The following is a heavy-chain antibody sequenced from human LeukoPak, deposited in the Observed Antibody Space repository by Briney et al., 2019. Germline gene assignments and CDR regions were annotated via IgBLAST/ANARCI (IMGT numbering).Heavy chain of an antibody. CDR2: IKQDGSEK. Sequence: HPGGSLRLSCAASGFTFSNYWMTWVRQAPGKGLERVANIKQDGSEKYYVDSVKGRFTISRDNAKNSLYLQMNSLRAEDTAMYYCARHDHWAFDYWGQGTLVTVSS. D-gene: IGHD7-27*01. J-gene: IGHJ4*02. CDR3: ARHDHWAFDY. CDR1: GFTFSNYW. V-gene: IGHV3-7*01.